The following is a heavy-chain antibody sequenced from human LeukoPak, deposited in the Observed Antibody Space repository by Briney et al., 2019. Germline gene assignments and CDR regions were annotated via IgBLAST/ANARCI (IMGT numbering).Heavy chain of an antibody. CDR1: GYTFTNHA. Sequence: ASVKVSCKTSGYTFTNHAINWVRQAPGQGLEWMGWINTNTENPTYAQGFTGRYVFSLDTSVSTAYLQISSLKAEDTAVYYCARDSKIFGVVTPGYWGQGTLVTVSS. D-gene: IGHD3-3*01. CDR2: INTNTENP. CDR3: ARDSKIFGVVTPGY. J-gene: IGHJ4*02. V-gene: IGHV7-4-1*02.